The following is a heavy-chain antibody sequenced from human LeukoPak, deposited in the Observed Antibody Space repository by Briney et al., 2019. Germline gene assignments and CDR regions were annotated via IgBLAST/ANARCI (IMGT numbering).Heavy chain of an antibody. J-gene: IGHJ5*02. CDR3: ARGGKSAYGWFDP. CDR1: GYSFTSYW. V-gene: IGHV5-10-1*01. CDR2: IDPSDSYT. D-gene: IGHD5-12*01. Sequence: GESLKISCKGSGYSFTSYWISWVRQMPGQGLEWMGTIDPSDSYTNYSPSFQGHVTISAVKSISTAYLQWSSLKASDTAMYYCARGGKSAYGWFDPWGQGALVTVSS.